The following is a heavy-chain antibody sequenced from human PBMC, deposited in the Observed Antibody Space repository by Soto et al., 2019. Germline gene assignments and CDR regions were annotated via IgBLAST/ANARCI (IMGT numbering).Heavy chain of an antibody. D-gene: IGHD3-3*01. V-gene: IGHV2-70*11. CDR1: GFSLSTSGMC. J-gene: IGHJ6*03. CDR2: IDWDDDK. Sequence: GPTLVNPTQTLTLTCTFSGFSLSTSGMCVSWIRQPPGKALEWLARIDWDDDKYYSTSLKTRLTISKDTSKNQVVLTMTNMDPVDTATYYCARISSLHYDFWSGYYPRYYYMDVWGKGTTVTVSS. CDR3: ARISSLHYDFWSGYYPRYYYMDV.